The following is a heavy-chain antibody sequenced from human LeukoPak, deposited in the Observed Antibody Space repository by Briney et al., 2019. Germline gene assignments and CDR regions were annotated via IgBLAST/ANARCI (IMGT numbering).Heavy chain of an antibody. CDR2: ISPSGAST. J-gene: IGHJ5*02. D-gene: IGHD5-24*01. CDR1: GYTFTAYY. Sequence: ASVKVSCKASGYTFTAYYMHWVRQAPGQGLEWMGVISPSGASTTYAQTFQGRVTLTRDMSTSTDYLELSSLRSEDTAVYYCARDNSVRDEAWWFSPWGQGTLVTVSS. CDR3: ARDNSVRDEAWWFSP. V-gene: IGHV1-46*01.